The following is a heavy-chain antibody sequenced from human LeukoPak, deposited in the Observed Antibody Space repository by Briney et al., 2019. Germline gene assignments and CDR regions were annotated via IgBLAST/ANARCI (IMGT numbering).Heavy chain of an antibody. V-gene: IGHV5-51*01. Sequence: GESLKISCKGSGYSFSNYWIGWVRQMPGKGLEWMGIIYPGDSDTRYSPSFQGQVTISADKSISTAYLQWSSLKASDTAMYYCASSPANYYDSSVYFDYWGQGTLVTVSS. J-gene: IGHJ4*02. CDR2: IYPGDSDT. CDR1: GYSFSNYW. CDR3: ASSPANYYDSSVYFDY. D-gene: IGHD3-22*01.